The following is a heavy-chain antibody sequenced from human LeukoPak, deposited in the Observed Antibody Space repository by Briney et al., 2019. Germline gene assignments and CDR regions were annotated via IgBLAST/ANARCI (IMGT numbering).Heavy chain of an antibody. CDR2: ISWDGGST. CDR1: GFTFDDYA. D-gene: IGHD1-1*01. CDR3: AKDRGGVGTTYLFDY. J-gene: IGHJ4*02. Sequence: GGSLRLSCAASGFTFDDYAMQWVRQAPGKGLEWVSLISWDGGSTYYADSVKGRFTISRDNSKNSLYLQMNSLRAEDTALYYCAKDRGGVGTTYLFDYWGQGTLVTVSS. V-gene: IGHV3-43D*03.